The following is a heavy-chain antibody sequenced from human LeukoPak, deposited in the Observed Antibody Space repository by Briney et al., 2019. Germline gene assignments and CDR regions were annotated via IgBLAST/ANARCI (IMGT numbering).Heavy chain of an antibody. CDR1: GYTFTGYY. J-gene: IGHJ3*02. D-gene: IGHD3-22*01. V-gene: IGHV1-2*02. CDR2: INPNSGGT. CDR3: ASQYYYDSSGYSPFAFDI. Sequence: ASVKVSCKASGYTFTGYYMHWVRQAPGQGLEWMGWINPNSGGTNYAQKFQGRVTMTRDTSISTAYMELSRLRSDDTAVYYCASQYYYDSSGYSPFAFDIWGQGTMVTVSS.